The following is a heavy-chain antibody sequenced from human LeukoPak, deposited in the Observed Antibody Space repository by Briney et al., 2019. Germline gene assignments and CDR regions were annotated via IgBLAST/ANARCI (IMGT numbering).Heavy chain of an antibody. V-gene: IGHV4-39*07. J-gene: IGHJ4*02. CDR2: IYYSGST. CDR1: GGSISISSSY. Sequence: SETLSLTCTVSGGSISISSSYWGWIRQPPGKGLEWIGSIYYSGSTYYNPSLKSRVTISVDTSKNQFSLKLSSVTAADTAVYYCARAGVRGVIRRYPHYFDYWGQGTLVTVSS. CDR3: ARAGVRGVIRRYPHYFDY. D-gene: IGHD3-10*02.